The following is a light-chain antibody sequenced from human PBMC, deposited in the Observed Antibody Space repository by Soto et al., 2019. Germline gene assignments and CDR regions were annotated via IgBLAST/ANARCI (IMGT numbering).Light chain of an antibody. CDR2: AAS. V-gene: IGKV1-39*01. CDR1: QTLNNY. CDR3: QQSVSPLLT. J-gene: IGKJ4*02. Sequence: DIQMTQSPSSVSASVGDRVTITCRASQTLNNYLTWFQQKPGKAPKVLIYAASTLQSGVPSRFSGSGSGAEFTLTISSLQPEDFATYYCQQSVSPLLTFGGGNRWIS.